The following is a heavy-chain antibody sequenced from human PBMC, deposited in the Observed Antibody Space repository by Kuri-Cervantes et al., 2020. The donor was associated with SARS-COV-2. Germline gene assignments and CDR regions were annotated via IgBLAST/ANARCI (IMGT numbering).Heavy chain of an antibody. J-gene: IGHJ5*02. D-gene: IGHD3-3*01. CDR1: GGSISSDGYT. V-gene: IGHV4-30-2*01. CDR2: INHSGST. CDR3: ARVISTTIFGVAIRGHGWFDP. Sequence: SESLSLTCAVSGGSISSDGYTWSWIPPHPGMGLEWTGYINHSGSTYYNPALKSRVTISVDRTKNQFSLKLSSVTAADTVVYYWARVISTTIFGVAIRGHGWFDPWGQGTLVTVSS.